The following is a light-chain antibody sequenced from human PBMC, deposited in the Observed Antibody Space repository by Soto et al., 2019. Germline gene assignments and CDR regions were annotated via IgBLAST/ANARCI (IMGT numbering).Light chain of an antibody. CDR2: QVT. CDR1: FSDIAVFNY. V-gene: IGLV2-14*01. CDR3: NSYSSNKFYV. J-gene: IGLJ1*01. Sequence: QSALAQPASVSGSPGQSITISCTGSFSDIAVFNYVSWYQQYPGRAPKLLIYQVTSRASGVSHRFSGSKSGNTASLTISGLQAEDEAEYYWNSYSSNKFYVLGTGTKVTVL.